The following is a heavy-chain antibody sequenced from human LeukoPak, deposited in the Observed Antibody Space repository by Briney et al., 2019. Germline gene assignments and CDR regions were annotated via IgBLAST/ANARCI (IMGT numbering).Heavy chain of an antibody. CDR1: GYTFTGYY. V-gene: IGHV1-2*02. D-gene: IGHD6-6*01. CDR2: INPNSGGT. J-gene: IGHJ6*03. CDR3: ARALEYSSSPYYYYMGV. Sequence: GASVKVSCKASGYTFTGYYMHWVRQAPGQGLEWMGWINPNSGGTNYAQKFQGRVTMTRDTSISTAYMELSRLRSDDTAVYYCARALEYSSSPYYYYMGVWGKGTTVTVSS.